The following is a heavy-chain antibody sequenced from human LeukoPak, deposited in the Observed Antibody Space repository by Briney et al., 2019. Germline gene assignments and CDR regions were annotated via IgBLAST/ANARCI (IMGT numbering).Heavy chain of an antibody. D-gene: IGHD3-22*01. CDR3: ASGYYDSSGYVDD. CDR2: INPNSGGT. CDR1: GYTFTGYY. Sequence: ASVKVSCKASGYTFTGYYIHWVRQAPGQGLEWMGWINPNSGGTNYAQKFQGRVTMTRDTSISTAYMELSRLTSDDSAVHYCASGYYDSSGYVDDWGQGTLVTVSS. V-gene: IGHV1-2*02. J-gene: IGHJ4*02.